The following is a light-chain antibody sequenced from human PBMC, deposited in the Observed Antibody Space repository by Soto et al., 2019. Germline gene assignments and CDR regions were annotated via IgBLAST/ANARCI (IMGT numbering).Light chain of an antibody. J-gene: IGKJ1*01. Sequence: EVVMTQSPSTLSGSPGERVTLSCRASQNIRRSLAWYQQKPGQPPRILIYNSYTRATGIAARFSGSGSGTDFTLTISRLQPEDFAVYYCQQYGSSGTFGQGTKVDIK. V-gene: IGKV3-15*01. CDR2: NSY. CDR1: QNIRRS. CDR3: QQYGSSGT.